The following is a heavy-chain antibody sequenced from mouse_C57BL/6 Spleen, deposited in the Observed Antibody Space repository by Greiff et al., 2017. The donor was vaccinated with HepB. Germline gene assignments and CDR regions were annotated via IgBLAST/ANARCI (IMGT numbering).Heavy chain of an antibody. Sequence: QVQLQQPGAELVKPGASVKLSCKASGYTFTSYWMQWVKQRPGQGLEWIGEIDPSDSYTNYNQKFKGKATLTVDTSSSTAYMQLSSLTSEDSAVYYCARSGDPWFAYWGQGTLVTVSA. CDR2: IDPSDSYT. CDR3: ARSGDPWFAY. J-gene: IGHJ3*01. CDR1: GYTFTSYW. D-gene: IGHD3-1*01. V-gene: IGHV1-50*01.